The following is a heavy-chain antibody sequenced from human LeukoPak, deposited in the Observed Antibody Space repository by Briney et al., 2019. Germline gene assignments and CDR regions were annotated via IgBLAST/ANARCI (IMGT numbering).Heavy chain of an antibody. V-gene: IGHV4-34*01. CDR3: ARVTQQLGAYYYYYMDV. Sequence: SETLSLTCAVYGGSFSDYSWSWIRQPPGKGLEWIGEINHRGSTNYNPSLKSRVTISVDTSKNQFSLKLNSVTAADTAVYYCARVTQQLGAYYYYYMDVWGKGTTVTVSS. D-gene: IGHD6-13*01. J-gene: IGHJ6*03. CDR2: INHRGST. CDR1: GGSFSDYS.